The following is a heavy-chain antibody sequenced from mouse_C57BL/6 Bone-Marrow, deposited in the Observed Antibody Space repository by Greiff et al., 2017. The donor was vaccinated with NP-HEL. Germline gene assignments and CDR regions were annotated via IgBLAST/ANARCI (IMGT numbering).Heavy chain of an antibody. D-gene: IGHD1-1*01. CDR1: GFTFSDYY. J-gene: IGHJ4*01. CDR2: ISNGGGST. CDR3: ARLPNYYGSSYLYAMDY. V-gene: IGHV5-12*01. Sequence: EVQVVESGGGLVQPGGSLKLSCAASGFTFSDYYMYWVRQTPEKRLEWVAYISNGGGSTYYPDTVKGRFTISRDNAKNTLYLQMSRLKSEDTAMYYCARLPNYYGSSYLYAMDYWGQGTSVTVSS.